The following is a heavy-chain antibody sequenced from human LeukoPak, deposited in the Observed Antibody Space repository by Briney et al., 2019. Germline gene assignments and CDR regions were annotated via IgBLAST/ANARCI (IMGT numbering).Heavy chain of an antibody. CDR2: IRQDVSVK. V-gene: IGHV3-7*01. CDR1: GFTFSTYW. D-gene: IGHD2-8*01. J-gene: IGHJ4*02. CDR3: AKDGRGPCSNADCHVSYHFDY. Sequence: GGSLSLSCAASGFTFSTYWMSWVRQAPGKGLGWGANIRQDVSVKYYVDSVKGRFTISRDNAKNSLYLHMNSLRADDTAVYYCAKDGRGPCSNADCHVSYHFDYWGQGILVTVSS.